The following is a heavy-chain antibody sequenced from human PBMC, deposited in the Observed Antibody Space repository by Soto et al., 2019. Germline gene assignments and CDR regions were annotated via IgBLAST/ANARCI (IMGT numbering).Heavy chain of an antibody. CDR1: GFTFSSYS. V-gene: IGHV3-21*01. J-gene: IGHJ4*02. D-gene: IGHD5-12*01. CDR2: ISSSSSYI. CDR3: AREAGYSGYDVDY. Sequence: GSLRLSCAASGFTFSSYSMNWVRQAPGKGLEWVSSISSSSSYIYYADSVKGRFTISRDNAKNSLYLQMNSLRAEDTAVYYCAREAGYSGYDVDYWGQGTLVTVSS.